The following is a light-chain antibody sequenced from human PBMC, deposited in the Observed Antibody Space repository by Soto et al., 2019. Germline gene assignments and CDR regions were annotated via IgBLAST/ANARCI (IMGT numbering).Light chain of an antibody. CDR2: KTS. V-gene: IGKV1-5*03. Sequence: DIQLTQSPSTLSASVGDRVTITCRASQSISSWLAWYPQKPGKAPTFLIYKTSNLESGVPSRFSGSESGTEFTLTISSLQPDDFASYYCQYYNNYCWTFGQGTKVEIK. J-gene: IGKJ1*01. CDR3: QYYNNYCWT. CDR1: QSISSW.